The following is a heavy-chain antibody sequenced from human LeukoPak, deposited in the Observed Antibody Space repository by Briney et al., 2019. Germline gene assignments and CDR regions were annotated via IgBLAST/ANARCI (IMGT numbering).Heavy chain of an antibody. CDR3: ARDSSGYPLDY. J-gene: IGHJ4*02. D-gene: IGHD3-22*01. CDR2: MNPNSGNT. CDR1: GYTFTSYD. Sequence: ASVKVSCKASGYTFTSYDINWVRQATGQGLEWMGWMNPNSGNTGYAQKLQGRVTMTTDTSTSTAYMELRSLRSDDTAVYYCARDSSGYPLDYWGQGTLVTVSS. V-gene: IGHV1-8*01.